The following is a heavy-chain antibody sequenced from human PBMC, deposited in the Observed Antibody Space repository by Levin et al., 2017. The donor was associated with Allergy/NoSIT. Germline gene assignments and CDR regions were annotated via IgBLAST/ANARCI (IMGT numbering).Heavy chain of an antibody. CDR3: ARGQEYRDITMVRGVSYYFDY. J-gene: IGHJ4*02. CDR1: GFTYNIGFTFSRYW. V-gene: IGHV3-7*04. CDR2: IKQDGSEK. Sequence: PGGSLRLSCAASGFTYNIGFTFSRYWMSWVRQAPGKGLEWVANIKQDGSEKYYVDSVKGRFTISRDNAKNSLYLQMNSLRAEDTAVYYCARGQEYRDITMVRGVSYYFDYWGQGTLVTVSS. D-gene: IGHD3-10*01.